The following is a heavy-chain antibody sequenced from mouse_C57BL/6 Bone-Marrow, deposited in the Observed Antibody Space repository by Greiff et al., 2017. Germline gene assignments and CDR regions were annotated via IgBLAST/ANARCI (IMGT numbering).Heavy chain of an antibody. J-gene: IGHJ4*01. V-gene: IGHV1-55*01. D-gene: IGHD1-1*01. Sequence: QVQLQQPGAELVKPGASVKMSCKASGYTFTSYWITWVKQRPGQGLEWIGDIYPGSGSTNYNEKFKSKATLTVDTSSSTAYVQLSSLTSEDSAVYDCARRDFYGSSHYYAMDYWGQGTSVTVSS. CDR2: IYPGSGST. CDR1: GYTFTSYW. CDR3: ARRDFYGSSHYYAMDY.